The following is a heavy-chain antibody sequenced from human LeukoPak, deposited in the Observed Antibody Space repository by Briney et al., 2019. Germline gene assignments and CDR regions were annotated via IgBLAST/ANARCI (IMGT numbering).Heavy chain of an antibody. V-gene: IGHV3-13*01. CDR3: ARGGPGYYLDY. CDR1: GFTFSSHD. J-gene: IGHJ4*02. CDR2: IDTVGGT. Sequence: GGSLRLSCEASGFTFSSHDMHWVRQVTGKGLEWVSGIDTVGGTYYPGSVKGRVTISRENAKNSLYLQMNILKAGDTAVYYCARGGPGYYLDYWGQGTLVTVSP.